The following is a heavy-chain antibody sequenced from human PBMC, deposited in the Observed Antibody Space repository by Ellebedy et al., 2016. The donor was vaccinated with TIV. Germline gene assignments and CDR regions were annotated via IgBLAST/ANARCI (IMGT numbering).Heavy chain of an antibody. CDR1: GGSISSSSHY. Sequence: MPSETLSLTCTVSGGSISSSSHYWAWIRQPPGKGLEWIGSIYYSGSTYYNPSLKSRVTISVDTSQKQISLNLNSVTAADTAVYYCARDPALPRGRFDTWGQGTLVTVSS. CDR3: ARDPALPRGRFDT. J-gene: IGHJ5*02. V-gene: IGHV4-39*07. CDR2: IYYSGST.